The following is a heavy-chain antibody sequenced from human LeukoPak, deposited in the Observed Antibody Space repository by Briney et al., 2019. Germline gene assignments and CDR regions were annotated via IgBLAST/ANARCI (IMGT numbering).Heavy chain of an antibody. CDR1: GFTFDDYA. CDR2: ISWNSGSV. CDR3: AKARFEESCFDY. Sequence: GRSLRLSCAASGFTFDDYAMHWVRQVPGKGLEWVSGISWNSGSVGYAGSVKSRFTISRDNAKNSLYLQMDRLRDDDTALYYCAKARFEESCFDYWGQGTLVTVSS. D-gene: IGHD3-10*01. J-gene: IGHJ4*02. V-gene: IGHV3-9*01.